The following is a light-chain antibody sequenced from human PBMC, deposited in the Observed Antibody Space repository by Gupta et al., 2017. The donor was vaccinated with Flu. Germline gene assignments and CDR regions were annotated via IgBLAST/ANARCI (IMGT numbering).Light chain of an antibody. CDR3: QQYNTYPWT. Sequence: DIQMTQSPSTLSASEGDRVTITCRASQSITSWLAWYQHKPGKAPKPLIYRASSLQSGVPSRFSGSGSGTEFTLTIGSLQPDDFATYYCQQYNTYPWTFGQGTKVEIK. V-gene: IGKV1-5*03. CDR2: RAS. J-gene: IGKJ1*01. CDR1: QSITSW.